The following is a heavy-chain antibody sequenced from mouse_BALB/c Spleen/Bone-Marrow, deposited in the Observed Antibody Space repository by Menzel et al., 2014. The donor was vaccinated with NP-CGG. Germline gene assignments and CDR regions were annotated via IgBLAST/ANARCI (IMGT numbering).Heavy chain of an antibody. Sequence: VQLQESGAELVKPGASVKLSCKASCYTFTSYYMYWVKQRPGQGLEWIGEINPSNGGTNFNEKFKSRATLTVDKSSSTAYMQLSSLTSEDSAVYYCTRLPHWGQGTSVTVSS. CDR3: TRLPH. CDR1: CYTFTSYY. J-gene: IGHJ4*01. V-gene: IGHV1S81*02. CDR2: INPSNGGT. D-gene: IGHD5-1*01.